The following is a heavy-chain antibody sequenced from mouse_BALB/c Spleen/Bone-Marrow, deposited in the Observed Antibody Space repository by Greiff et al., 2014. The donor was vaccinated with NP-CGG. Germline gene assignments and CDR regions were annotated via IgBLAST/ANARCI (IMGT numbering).Heavy chain of an antibody. CDR3: ARDHYYGYGYFDV. CDR1: GYAFTSYN. Sequence: EVQLQQSGPELVKPGTSVKVSCKASGYAFTSYNMYWVKQSHGKSLEWIGYIDPYNGGTSYNQRFKGKATLTVDKSSSTAYMHLNSLTSEDSAVYYCARDHYYGYGYFDVWGAGTTVTVSS. D-gene: IGHD1-2*01. V-gene: IGHV1S135*01. CDR2: IDPYNGGT. J-gene: IGHJ1*01.